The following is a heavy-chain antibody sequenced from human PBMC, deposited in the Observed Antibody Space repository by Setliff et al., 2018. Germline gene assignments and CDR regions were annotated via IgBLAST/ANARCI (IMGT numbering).Heavy chain of an antibody. J-gene: IGHJ3*02. V-gene: IGHV4-39*07. CDR2: IYYSGST. CDR3: ARDNPTAFDI. Sequence: LSLTCTVSGGSISSSSYYWGWIRQPPGKGLEWIGSIYYSGSTYYNPSLKSRVTISVDTSKNQFSLKLSSVTAADTAVYYCARDNPTAFDIWGQGIMVTVSS. CDR1: GGSISSSSYY.